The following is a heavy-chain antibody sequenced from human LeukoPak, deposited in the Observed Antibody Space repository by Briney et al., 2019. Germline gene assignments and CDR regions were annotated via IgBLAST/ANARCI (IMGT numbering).Heavy chain of an antibody. CDR3: ATDKTQWELLEGALDAFDI. J-gene: IGHJ3*02. V-gene: IGHV1-24*01. CDR1: GYTLTELS. CDR2: FDPEDGET. Sequence: GASVKVSCKVSGYTLTELSMHWVRQAPGKGLEWMGGFDPEDGETIYAQKFQGRVAMTEDTSTDTAYMELSSLRSEDTAVYYCATDKTQWELLEGALDAFDIWGQGTMVTVSS. D-gene: IGHD1-26*01.